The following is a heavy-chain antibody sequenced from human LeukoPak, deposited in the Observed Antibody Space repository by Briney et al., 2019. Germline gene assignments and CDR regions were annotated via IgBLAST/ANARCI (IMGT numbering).Heavy chain of an antibody. CDR2: INYSGST. CDR3: ARGYSYIDY. CDR1: GGSFSGYY. D-gene: IGHD5-18*01. J-gene: IGHJ4*02. Sequence: SETLSLTCAVYGGSFSGYYWSWIRQPPGKGLEWIGEINYSGSTNYNPSLKSRVTISVDTSKNQFSLKLSYVTAADTAVYYCARGYSYIDYWGQGTLVTVSS. V-gene: IGHV4-34*01.